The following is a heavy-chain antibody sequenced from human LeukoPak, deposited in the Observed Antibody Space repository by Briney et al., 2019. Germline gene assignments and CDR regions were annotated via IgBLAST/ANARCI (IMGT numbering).Heavy chain of an antibody. Sequence: GGSLRLSCAVSGFSVRDNYLNWVRQTPGGGLECVSVLYSGGAAYYADSVKGRFTISRDNAKNSLYLQMNSLRAEDTAVYYCARGGVAAFDYWGQGTLVTVSS. CDR1: GFSVRDNY. CDR2: LYSGGAA. J-gene: IGHJ4*02. V-gene: IGHV3-53*01. D-gene: IGHD6-19*01. CDR3: ARGGVAAFDY.